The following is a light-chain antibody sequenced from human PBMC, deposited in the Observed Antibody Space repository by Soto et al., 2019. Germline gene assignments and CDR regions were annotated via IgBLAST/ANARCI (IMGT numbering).Light chain of an antibody. CDR1: QSVSSN. V-gene: IGKV3-15*01. CDR3: QQYNNWLFT. CDR2: GAS. J-gene: IGKJ3*01. Sequence: EIVMTQSPATLSVSPGERATLSCRASQSVSSNLAWYQQKPGQAPRLLIYGASTRPTGIPSRFSGSGSGTEFTLTISSLQSEDFAVYYCQQYNNWLFTFGPGTKVDMK.